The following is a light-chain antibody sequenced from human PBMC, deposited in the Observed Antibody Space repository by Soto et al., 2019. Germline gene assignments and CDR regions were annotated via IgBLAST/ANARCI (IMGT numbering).Light chain of an antibody. CDR3: QQYNSYAYT. CDR2: DAS. V-gene: IGKV1-5*01. Sequence: DIQMTQSPSSVSASVGDRVTITCRASQGISNWLAWYQQKPGKAPKLLIYDASSLESGVPSRFSGSGSGTGFTLTISSLQPDDFATYYCQQYNSYAYTFGQGTNVDIK. J-gene: IGKJ2*01. CDR1: QGISNW.